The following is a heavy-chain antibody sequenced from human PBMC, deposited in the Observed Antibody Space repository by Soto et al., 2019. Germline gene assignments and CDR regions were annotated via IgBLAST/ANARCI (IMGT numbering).Heavy chain of an antibody. CDR3: AKVGYDYYYGMDV. D-gene: IGHD3-16*01. J-gene: IGHJ6*02. V-gene: IGHV3-30*18. CDR2: ISYDGSNK. Sequence: PGGSLRLSCAASGFTFSSYGMHWVRQAPGKGLEWVAVISYDGSNKYYADSVKGRFTISRDNSKNTLYLQMNSLRAEDTAVYYCAKVGYDYYYGMDVWGQGTTVTVSS. CDR1: GFTFSSYG.